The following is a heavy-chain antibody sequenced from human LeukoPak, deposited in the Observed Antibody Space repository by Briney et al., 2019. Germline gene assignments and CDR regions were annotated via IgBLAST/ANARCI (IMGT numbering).Heavy chain of an antibody. V-gene: IGHV3-74*01. Sequence: GGSLRLSWAASGFTFSSYWMRWVRQAPGKGLVWVSRFNSDGSSTNYADSVKGRFTISRDNAKNTLYLQMNSLRAEDTAVYYCARTLAYYYDSGGYDYWGQGTLVTVSS. CDR2: FNSDGSST. CDR1: GFTFSSYW. J-gene: IGHJ4*02. CDR3: ARTLAYYYDSGGYDY. D-gene: IGHD3-22*01.